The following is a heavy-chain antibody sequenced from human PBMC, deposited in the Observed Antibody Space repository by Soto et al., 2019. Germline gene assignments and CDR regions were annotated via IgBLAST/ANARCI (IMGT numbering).Heavy chain of an antibody. CDR1: GFTFSDYY. CDR2: ISSSGSTI. CDR3: ACDYDFWTYYYYGMDV. Sequence: QVQLVESGGGLVKPGGSLRLSCAASGFTFSDYYMSWIRQAPGKGLEWVSYISSSGSTIYYADSVKGRFTISRDNAKNSLYLQMNSLRAEDTAVYYCACDYDFWTYYYYGMDVWGQGTTVTVSS. J-gene: IGHJ6*02. D-gene: IGHD3-3*01. V-gene: IGHV3-11*01.